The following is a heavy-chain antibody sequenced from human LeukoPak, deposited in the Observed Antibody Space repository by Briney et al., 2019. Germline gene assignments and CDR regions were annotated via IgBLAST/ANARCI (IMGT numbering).Heavy chain of an antibody. CDR1: GGTFSSYA. CDR3: ASGYFWSGYYRYYYYYYMDV. CDR2: IIPIFGTA. V-gene: IGHV1-69*05. J-gene: IGHJ6*03. Sequence: SVKVSCKASGGTFSSYAISWVRQAPGQGLEWMGGIIPIFGTANYAQEFQGRVTITTDESTSTAYMELSSLRSEDTAVYYCASGYFWSGYYRYYYYYYMDVRGKGTTVTVSS. D-gene: IGHD3-3*01.